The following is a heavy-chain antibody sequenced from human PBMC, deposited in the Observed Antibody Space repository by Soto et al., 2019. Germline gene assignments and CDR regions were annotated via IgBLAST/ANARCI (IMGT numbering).Heavy chain of an antibody. V-gene: IGHV4-4*02. Sequence: SVPMSDTCAVSGVSIISSGWRSWVRQPPGKGLEWIGEIYHSGSTNYNPSLKSRVTISVDKSKNQFSLKLSSVTAADTAVYYCAREMYYYDSSGYYYPFDYWGQGTLVTVSS. J-gene: IGHJ4*02. D-gene: IGHD3-22*01. CDR1: GVSIISSGW. CDR2: IYHSGST. CDR3: AREMYYYDSSGYYYPFDY.